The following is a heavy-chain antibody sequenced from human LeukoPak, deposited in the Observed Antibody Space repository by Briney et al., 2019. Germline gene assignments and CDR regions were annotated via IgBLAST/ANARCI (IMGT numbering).Heavy chain of an antibody. CDR1: GFTFSSYG. J-gene: IGHJ4*02. D-gene: IGHD3-22*01. CDR3: AKDIMGYYDSSGYLDY. Sequence: PGGPLRLSCAASGFTFSSYGRNWVRQAPGKGLEWVAFIRYDGSNKYYADSVKGRFTISRDNSKYTLYLQMNSLRAEDTALYYCAKDIMGYYDSSGYLDYWGQGTLVTVSS. CDR2: IRYDGSNK. V-gene: IGHV3-30*02.